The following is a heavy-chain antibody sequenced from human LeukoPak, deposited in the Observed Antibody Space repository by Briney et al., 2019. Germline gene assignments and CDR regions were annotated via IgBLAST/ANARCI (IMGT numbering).Heavy chain of an antibody. CDR1: GFTFSSYS. D-gene: IGHD2-15*01. CDR2: ISTTSAYI. J-gene: IGHJ3*02. V-gene: IGHV3-21*05. CDR3: ARGKDGAFDI. Sequence: GGSLRLSCAASGFTFSSYSMTWVRQAPGKGLEWVSYISTTSAYIYYADSVKGRLTTSRDNAKNSLYLQMNSLRAEDTALYYCARGKDGAFDIWGQGTMVTVSS.